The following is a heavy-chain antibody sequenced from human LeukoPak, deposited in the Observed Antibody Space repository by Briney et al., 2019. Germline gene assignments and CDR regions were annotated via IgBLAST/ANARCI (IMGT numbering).Heavy chain of an antibody. CDR2: ISSSSSYR. CDR1: GFTFSSYS. D-gene: IGHD2/OR15-2a*01. Sequence: GGSLGLSCAASGFTFSSYSMNWVRQAPGKGLEWVSSISSSSSYRYYADSVKGRFTISRDNAKNSLYLQMNSLRAEDTAVYYCARDDTWDYWGQGTLVTVSS. J-gene: IGHJ4*02. CDR3: ARDDTWDY. V-gene: IGHV3-21*01.